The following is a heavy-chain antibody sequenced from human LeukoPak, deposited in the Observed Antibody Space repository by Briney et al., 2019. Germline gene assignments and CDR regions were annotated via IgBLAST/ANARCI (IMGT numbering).Heavy chain of an antibody. J-gene: IGHJ3*02. V-gene: IGHV4-4*07. Sequence: PSETLSLTCTVSGGSISNNYWSWIRQSAGKGLEWIGRIYTSGSTNYNPSLKSRVTISVDKSKNQFSLKLSSVTDADTAVYYCARGYYYDSLDAFNIWGQGTMVTVSS. CDR3: ARGYYYDSLDAFNI. D-gene: IGHD3-22*01. CDR2: IYTSGST. CDR1: GGSISNNY.